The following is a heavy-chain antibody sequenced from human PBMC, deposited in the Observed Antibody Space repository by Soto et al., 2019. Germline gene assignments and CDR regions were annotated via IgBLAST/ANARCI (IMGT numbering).Heavy chain of an antibody. CDR3: ASFSSGWYDAFDI. CDR1: GDSITSHSYF. J-gene: IGHJ3*02. V-gene: IGHV4-39*01. CDR2: IYYSGST. D-gene: IGHD6-19*01. Sequence: SETLSFTCTVSGDSITSHSYFCAWIRQPPGKGLEWIGSIYYSGSTYYNPSLKSRVTISVDTSKNQFSLKLSSVTAADTAVYYCASFSSGWYDAFDIWGQGTMVTVSS.